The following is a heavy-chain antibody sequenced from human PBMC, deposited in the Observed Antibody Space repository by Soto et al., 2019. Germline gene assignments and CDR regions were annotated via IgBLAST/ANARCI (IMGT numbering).Heavy chain of an antibody. J-gene: IGHJ4*02. D-gene: IGHD1-1*01. V-gene: IGHV4-4*02. Sequence: QVQLQESGPGLVKPSGTLSLTCAVSGDSISSSNWWSWVRQAPGKGLEWIGEIDHSGATTYNPYLKSRATISVDPSKNHFSLKLTAVTAADTAVYFCARDLGTGTDFWGRGTLVTVAS. CDR3: ARDLGTGTDF. CDR1: GDSISSSNW. CDR2: IDHSGAT.